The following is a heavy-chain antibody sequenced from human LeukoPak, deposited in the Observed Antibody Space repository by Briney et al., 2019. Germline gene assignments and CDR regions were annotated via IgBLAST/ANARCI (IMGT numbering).Heavy chain of an antibody. CDR2: ISSSGSNI. J-gene: IGHJ4*02. V-gene: IGHV3-48*03. CDR1: GFIISSND. CDR3: ARGWISDSFDY. Sequence: GGSLRLSCAASGFIISSNDMNWVRQAPGKGLEWVSYISSSGSNIYYADSVKGRFTISRDNAKNSLYLQMNSLRAEDTAVYYCARGWISDSFDYWGQGTLVTVSS. D-gene: IGHD5-12*01.